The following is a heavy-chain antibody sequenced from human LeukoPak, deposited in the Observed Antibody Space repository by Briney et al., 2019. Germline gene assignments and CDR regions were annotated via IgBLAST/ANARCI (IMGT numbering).Heavy chain of an antibody. V-gene: IGHV3-23*01. J-gene: IGHJ4*02. CDR2: ISGSGGST. D-gene: IGHD3-16*02. CDR3: AKDLNYVWGSYRSSFDY. Sequence: GGSLRLSCAASGFTFDDYGMSWVRQAPGKGLEWVSAISGSGGSTYYADSVKGRFTISRDNSKNTLYLQMNSLRAEDTAVYYCAKDLNYVWGSYRSSFDYWGQGTLVTVSS. CDR1: GFTFDDYG.